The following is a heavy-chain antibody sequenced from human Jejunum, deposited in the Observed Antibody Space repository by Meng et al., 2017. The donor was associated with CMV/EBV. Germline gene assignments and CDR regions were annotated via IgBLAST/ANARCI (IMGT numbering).Heavy chain of an antibody. CDR1: GDSFSSGPSY. J-gene: IGHJ4*02. V-gene: IGHV4-61*01. D-gene: IGHD5-12*01. CDR3: ARYYSGWYFDN. CDR2: IYSSVKI. Sequence: VSGDSFSSGPSYLSWTRQTPGKGLEWLASIYSSVKINYNPSLKSRVTVSLDTSKNQFSLRLTSVTAADTAVYFCARYYSGWYFDNLGQGTLVTVSS.